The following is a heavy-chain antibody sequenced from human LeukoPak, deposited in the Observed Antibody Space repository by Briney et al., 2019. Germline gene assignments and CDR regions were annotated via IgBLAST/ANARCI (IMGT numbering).Heavy chain of an antibody. D-gene: IGHD6-6*01. CDR2: ISGSGTTI. CDR3: AGGESIAARQSGYAFDI. CDR1: GFSFSSYE. J-gene: IGHJ3*02. Sequence: PGGSLRLSCAASGFSFSSYEMNWVRQAPGKGLEWVSYISGSGTTIYYADSVKGRFTISRDNAENSLYLQMNSLRAEDTAVYYCAGGESIAARQSGYAFDIWGQGTMVTVSS. V-gene: IGHV3-48*03.